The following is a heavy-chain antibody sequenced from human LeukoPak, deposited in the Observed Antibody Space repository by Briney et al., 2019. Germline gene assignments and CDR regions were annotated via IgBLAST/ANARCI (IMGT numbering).Heavy chain of an antibody. CDR3: AIVVVTGDWFDP. D-gene: IGHD3-22*01. CDR1: GGTFSSYA. J-gene: IGHJ5*02. V-gene: IGHV1-69*05. Sequence: GASVKVSCKASGGTFSSYAISWVRQAPGQGLEWMGGIIPIFGTANYAQKFQGRVTITRDTSASTAYMELSSLRSEDTAVYYCAIVVVTGDWFDPWGQGTLVTVSS. CDR2: IIPIFGTA.